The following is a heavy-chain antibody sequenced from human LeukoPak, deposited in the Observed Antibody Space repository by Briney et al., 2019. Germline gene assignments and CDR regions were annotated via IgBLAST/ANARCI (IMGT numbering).Heavy chain of an antibody. Sequence: GGSLRLSCAASGLTFSDYSMTWVRQAPGKGLFWVSGISAGGGSTYYADSVKGRFSISRDNSRNTLYLQMNSLRAEDTAVYYCAKGAGNFDWSYHDYWGQGTLVTVSS. V-gene: IGHV3-23*01. CDR2: ISAGGGST. CDR3: AKGAGNFDWSYHDY. CDR1: GLTFSDYS. D-gene: IGHD3-9*01. J-gene: IGHJ4*02.